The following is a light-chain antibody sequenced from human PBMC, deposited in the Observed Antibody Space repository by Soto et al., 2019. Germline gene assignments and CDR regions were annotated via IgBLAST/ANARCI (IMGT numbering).Light chain of an antibody. J-gene: IGKJ5*01. Sequence: EIVLTQSPDTLSLSPGERATLSCRASESVTSSHLAWYQQKRGQAPRLLIYGVSSRATDIPDRFSGSGSGTDFTLTSSRLEPEDFAVYYCQHYGSSSNTFGQGTRLEIK. CDR3: QHYGSSSNT. CDR2: GVS. CDR1: ESVTSSH. V-gene: IGKV3-20*01.